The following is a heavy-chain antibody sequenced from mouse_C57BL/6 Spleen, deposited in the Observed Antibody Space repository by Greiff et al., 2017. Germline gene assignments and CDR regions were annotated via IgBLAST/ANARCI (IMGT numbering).Heavy chain of an antibody. CDR2: IDPETGGT. CDR1: GYTFTDYE. D-gene: IGHD1-1*01. Sequence: QVQLQQSGAELVRPGASVTLSCKASGYTFTDYEMHWVKQTPVHGLEWIGAIDPETGGTAYNQKFKGKAILTADKSSSTAYMELRSLTSEDSAVYYCTRTITTVVPFAYWGQGTLVTVSA. CDR3: TRTITTVVPFAY. V-gene: IGHV1-15*01. J-gene: IGHJ3*01.